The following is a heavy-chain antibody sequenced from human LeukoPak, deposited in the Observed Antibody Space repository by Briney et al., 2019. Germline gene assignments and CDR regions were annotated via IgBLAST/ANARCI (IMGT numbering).Heavy chain of an antibody. J-gene: IGHJ4*02. D-gene: IGHD4-17*01. CDR2: IKPDGSDK. CDR1: GFPFSRYW. Sequence: GGSLRLSCAASGFPFSRYWMTWVRQAPGKGLEWVANIKPDGSDKYYVDSVKGRFSISRDNAKNSLHLQMNSLRAEDTAVYYCARDYGDPYWGQGTLVTVSS. V-gene: IGHV3-7*04. CDR3: ARDYGDPY.